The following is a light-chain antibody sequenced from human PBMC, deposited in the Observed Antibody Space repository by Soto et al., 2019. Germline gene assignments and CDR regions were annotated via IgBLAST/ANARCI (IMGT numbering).Light chain of an antibody. CDR3: SSYTSGSSHYV. J-gene: IGLJ1*01. Sequence: SALPQPSSVSGSPGQSITISCTGTSSDVGAYYSVSWYQHHPGKAPKLIIYGVTNRPSGVSNRFSGSKSGNTASLTISGLQAEDEADYHCSSYTSGSSHYVFGTGTKVTV. CDR2: GVT. V-gene: IGLV2-14*01. CDR1: SSDVGAYYS.